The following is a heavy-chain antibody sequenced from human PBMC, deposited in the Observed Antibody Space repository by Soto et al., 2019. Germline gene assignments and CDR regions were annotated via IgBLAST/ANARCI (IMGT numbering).Heavy chain of an antibody. CDR2: IIPIFGTA. D-gene: IGHD3-22*01. J-gene: IGHJ3*02. CDR3: ATKPTHYYDSSGRAFDI. V-gene: IGHV1-69*13. CDR1: GGTFSSYA. Sequence: SVKVSCKASGGTFSSYAISWVRQAPGQGLEWMGGIIPIFGTANYAQKFQGRVTITADESTSTAYMELSSLRSEDTAVYYCATKPTHYYDSSGRAFDIWGQGTMVTVSS.